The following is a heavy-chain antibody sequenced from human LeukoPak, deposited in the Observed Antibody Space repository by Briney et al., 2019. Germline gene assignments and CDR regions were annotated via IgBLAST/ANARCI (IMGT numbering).Heavy chain of an antibody. J-gene: IGHJ4*02. V-gene: IGHV4-59*11. D-gene: IGHD3-10*01. Sequence: PSETLSLTCTVSRGSLSSHSWSWIRQPPGKGLDWIGSVSYSGFTKYNPSLESRVSMSVDTSKDQLSLRLSSVTAADTAFYYCARATGGLTLFDCWGQGTPVTVSS. CDR1: RGSLSSHS. CDR2: VSYSGFT. CDR3: ARATGGLTLFDC.